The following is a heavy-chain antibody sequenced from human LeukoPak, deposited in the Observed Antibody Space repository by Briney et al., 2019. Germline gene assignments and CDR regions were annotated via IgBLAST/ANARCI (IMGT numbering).Heavy chain of an antibody. J-gene: IGHJ5*02. CDR3: VRTLGDA. CDR2: INIEGSIT. Sequence: GGSLRLSCAASGFSLSNYWMHWVRQAPGKGLVWVARINIEGSITTYADSVKGRFTISRDNAKNTLYLQMNSLRAEDTAVYYCVRTLGDAWGQGTLVTVSS. CDR1: GFSLSNYW. D-gene: IGHD7-27*01. V-gene: IGHV3-74*01.